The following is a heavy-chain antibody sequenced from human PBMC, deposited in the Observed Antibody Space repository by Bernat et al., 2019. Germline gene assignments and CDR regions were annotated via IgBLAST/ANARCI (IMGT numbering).Heavy chain of an antibody. CDR3: ASATLSGGRVGGAFDP. CDR2: VNAGNGDT. Sequence: QVQLVQSGAEVRMPGASVKVSCKASGYTFSSSGIHWMRQAPGQRLEWMGWVNAGNGDTNYSQKFQGRITFTRDTSATTVYMELSSLRSEDTAVYFCASATLSGGRVGGAFDPWGQGTLVTVSS. CDR1: GYTFSSSG. V-gene: IGHV1-3*01. J-gene: IGHJ5*02. D-gene: IGHD2/OR15-2a*01.